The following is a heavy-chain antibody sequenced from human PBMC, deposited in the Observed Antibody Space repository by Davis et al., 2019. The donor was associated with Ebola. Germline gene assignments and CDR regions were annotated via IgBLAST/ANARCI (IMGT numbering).Heavy chain of an antibody. CDR2: ISSSSNYT. CDR1: GFTFSSNS. D-gene: IGHD2-21*02. J-gene: IGHJ2*01. Sequence: PGGSLRLSCAASGFTFSSNSMNWVRQAPGKGLEWVSFISSSSNYTYYADSVKGRFTVSRDNAKNSLYLQMNSLRAEDTAVYYCVRDPALVVTGGGWFFGLWGRGTLVTVSS. V-gene: IGHV3-21*01. CDR3: VRDPALVVTGGGWFFGL.